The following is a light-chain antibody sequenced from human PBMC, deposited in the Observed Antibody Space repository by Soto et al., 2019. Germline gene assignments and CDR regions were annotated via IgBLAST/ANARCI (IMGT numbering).Light chain of an antibody. CDR3: QQYDKWPTWT. CDR1: QSVSSSY. J-gene: IGKJ1*01. V-gene: IGKV3-20*01. Sequence: EILLTQSPATLSLSPGERATLSCRAIQSVSSSYLAWYQQKPGQAPRLLIYGASSRATGIPDRFSGSGSGTDFTLTISSLQSEDFAVYYCQQYDKWPTWTFGQGSKVDI. CDR2: GAS.